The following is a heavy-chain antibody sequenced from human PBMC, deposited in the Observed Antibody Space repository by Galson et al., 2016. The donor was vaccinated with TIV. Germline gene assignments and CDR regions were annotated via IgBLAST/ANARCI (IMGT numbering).Heavy chain of an antibody. CDR2: INTNTGNP. CDR1: EYTFTNYV. CDR3: ASPPVYCSSSSCYYSFEY. J-gene: IGHJ4*02. V-gene: IGHV7-4-1*02. Sequence: SVKVSCKASEYTFTNYVMNWVRQAPGQGLEWMGWINTNTGNPTYAQGFTGRFFFSLDTSVSTAYLQISSLQAEDTAVYYCASPPVYCSSSSCYYSFEYWGQGTLVTVSS. D-gene: IGHD2-2*01.